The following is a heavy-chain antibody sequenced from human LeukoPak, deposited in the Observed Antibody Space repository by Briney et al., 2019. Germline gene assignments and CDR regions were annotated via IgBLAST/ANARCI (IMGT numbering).Heavy chain of an antibody. V-gene: IGHV1-8*01. CDR2: MNPNSGNT. CDR3: ARRQESYDSSGYQKPRAEYFQH. CDR1: GYTLTSYD. J-gene: IGHJ1*01. Sequence: ASVKVSCKASGYTLTSYDINWVRQATGQGLEWMGWMNPNSGNTGYAQKFQGRVTMTRTTSISTAYMELSSLRSEDTAVYYCARRQESYDSSGYQKPRAEYFQHWGQGTLVTVSS. D-gene: IGHD3-22*01.